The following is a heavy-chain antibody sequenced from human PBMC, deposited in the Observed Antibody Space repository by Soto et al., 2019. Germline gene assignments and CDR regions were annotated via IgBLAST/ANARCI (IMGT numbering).Heavy chain of an antibody. J-gene: IGHJ4*02. CDR3: ATLTKYDILTGFYPC. V-gene: IGHV3-66*01. CDR2: IYSDGST. D-gene: IGHD3-9*01. CDR1: GFTVNSNY. Sequence: EVQLVESGGGLVQPGGSLRLSCAASGFTVNSNYMSWVRQAPGKGVEWVSVIYSDGSTYYADSVKGRFIISRDNSNNTLYFQMNSLRAEDTAVYYCATLTKYDILTGFYPCWGQGTRVTVSS.